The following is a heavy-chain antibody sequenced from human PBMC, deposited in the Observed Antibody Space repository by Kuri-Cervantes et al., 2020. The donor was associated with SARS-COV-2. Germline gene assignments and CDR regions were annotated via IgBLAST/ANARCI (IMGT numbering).Heavy chain of an antibody. D-gene: IGHD3-3*01. CDR2: IYYSGST. Sequence: GSLRLSCTVSGGSISSSSYYWGWIRQPPGKGLEWSGSIYYSGSTYYNPSLKSRVTISVDTSKNPFSLKLSSVTAADTAVYYCARQMMSSITIFGVVITRNWFDPWGQGTLVTVSS. CDR3: ARQMMSSITIFGVVITRNWFDP. J-gene: IGHJ5*02. CDR1: GGSISSSSYY. V-gene: IGHV4-39*01.